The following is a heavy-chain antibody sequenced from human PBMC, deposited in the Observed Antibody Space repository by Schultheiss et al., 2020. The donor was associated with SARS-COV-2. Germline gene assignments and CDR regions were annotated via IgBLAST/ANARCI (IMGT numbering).Heavy chain of an antibody. CDR3: ARERYYDFWSGYSGYYYGMDV. J-gene: IGHJ6*02. CDR2: INPNSDGT. V-gene: IGHV1-2*04. CDR1: GYTFTNYA. Sequence: ASVKVSCKVSGYTFTNYAGQWVRQAPGQRLEWMGWINPNSDGTNYAQKFQGWVTMTRYTSSSTSYMELSRLRSEGTAFCYCARERYYDFWSGYSGYYYGMDVWGQGTTVTVSS. D-gene: IGHD3-3*01.